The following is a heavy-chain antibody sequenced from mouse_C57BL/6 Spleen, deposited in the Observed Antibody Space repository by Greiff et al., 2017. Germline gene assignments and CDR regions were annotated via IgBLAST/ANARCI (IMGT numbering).Heavy chain of an antibody. D-gene: IGHD2-5*01. CDR3: AKEGAYYSNSGDY. V-gene: IGHV1-82*01. CDR2: IYPGDGDT. Sequence: QVQLQQSGPELVKPGASVKISCKASGYAFSSSWMNWVKQRPGKGLEWIGRIYPGDGDTNYNGKFKGKATLTADKSSSTAYMELSSLTSEDSAVYFCAKEGAYYSNSGDYWGQGTTLTVSS. CDR1: GYAFSSSW. J-gene: IGHJ2*01.